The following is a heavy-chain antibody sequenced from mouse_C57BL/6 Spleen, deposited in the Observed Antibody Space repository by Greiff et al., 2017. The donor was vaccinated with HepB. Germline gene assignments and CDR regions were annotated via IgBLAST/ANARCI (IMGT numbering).Heavy chain of an antibody. CDR2: LYPGSGNT. Sequence: QVQLQQSGAELVRPGASVKLSCKASGYTFTDYYINWVKQRPGQGLEWIARLYPGSGNTYYNEKFKGKATLTAEKSSSTAYMQLSSLTSEDSAVYFCASYYGSLYYAMDYWGQGTSVTVSS. V-gene: IGHV1-76*01. CDR1: GYTFTDYY. D-gene: IGHD1-1*01. CDR3: ASYYGSLYYAMDY. J-gene: IGHJ4*01.